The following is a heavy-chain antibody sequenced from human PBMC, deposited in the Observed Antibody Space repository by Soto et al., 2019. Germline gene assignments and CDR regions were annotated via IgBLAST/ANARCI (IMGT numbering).Heavy chain of an antibody. V-gene: IGHV4-39*01. J-gene: IGHJ4*02. CDR2: IYHSGST. CDR3: ARLDGTEGLDY. CDR1: GGYIGSSSYN. D-gene: IGHD1-26*01. Sequence: SETLSLTCRGSGGYIGSSSYNWGCIRQPPGKGLEWIGSIYHSGSTKYNPPLTRRVTICVGTSTISLSLTLSSVTAAGTASDYCARLDGTEGLDYWGQGTVVT.